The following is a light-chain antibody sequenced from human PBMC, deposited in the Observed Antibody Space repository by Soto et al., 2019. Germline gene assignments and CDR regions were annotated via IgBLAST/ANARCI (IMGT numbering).Light chain of an antibody. CDR2: EVS. V-gene: IGLV2-14*01. J-gene: IGLJ3*02. CDR1: RRDVGGYKF. CDR3: SSYTTSSTRV. Sequence: SALTQPASVSGSPGQSITISCTGTRRDVGGYKFVSWYQQHPGKAPKLMIYEVSNRPSGVSNRFSGSKSGNTASLTISGLQAEDEADYYCSSYTTSSTRVFGGGTKLTVL.